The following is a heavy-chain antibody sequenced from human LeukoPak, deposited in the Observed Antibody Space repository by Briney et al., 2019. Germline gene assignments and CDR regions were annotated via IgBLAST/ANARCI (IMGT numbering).Heavy chain of an antibody. D-gene: IGHD3-22*01. CDR1: GFTFSSYS. Sequence: VQPGGSLRLSCAASGFTFSSYSMNWVGQAPGKGLEWASYISSSSSTIYYADSVKGRFTISRDNAKNSLYLQMNSLRDEDTAVYYCARDSSPEDYDSSGYYHLPWYFDLWRRGTLVTVSS. V-gene: IGHV3-48*02. J-gene: IGHJ2*01. CDR2: ISSSSSTI. CDR3: ARDSSPEDYDSSGYYHLPWYFDL.